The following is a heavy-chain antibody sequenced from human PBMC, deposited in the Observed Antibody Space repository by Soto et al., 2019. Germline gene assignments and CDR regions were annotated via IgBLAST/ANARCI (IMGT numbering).Heavy chain of an antibody. CDR3: TRDREQWLAEYFDY. D-gene: IGHD6-19*01. V-gene: IGHV1-69*13. Sequence: ASVKVSCKASGGTFSSYAISWVRQAPGQGLEWMGGIIPIFGTANYAQKFQGRVTITADESKSIAYLQMNSLKTEDTAVYYCTRDREQWLAEYFDYWGQGTLVTVSS. CDR1: GGTFSSYA. CDR2: IIPIFGTA. J-gene: IGHJ4*02.